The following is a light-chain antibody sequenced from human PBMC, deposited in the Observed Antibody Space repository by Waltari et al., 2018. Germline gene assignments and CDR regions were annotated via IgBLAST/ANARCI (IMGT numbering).Light chain of an antibody. CDR1: SSVVGGLNY. V-gene: IGLV2-14*01. CDR2: DVS. J-gene: IGLJ1*01. CDR3: SSYTSSSSYV. Sequence: QSALTQPASVSGSPGQSITIPCTVTSSVVGGLNYVSWYQQPPGKAPKLMIYDVSNRPSGVSNRFSGSKSGNTASLTISGLQAEDEADYYCSSYTSSSSYVFGTGTKVTVL.